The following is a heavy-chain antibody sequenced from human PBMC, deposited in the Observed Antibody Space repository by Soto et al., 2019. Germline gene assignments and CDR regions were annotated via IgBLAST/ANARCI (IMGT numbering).Heavy chain of an antibody. CDR1: GFTFSSYS. V-gene: IGHV3-48*02. D-gene: IGHD3-9*01. CDR2: ISSSSSTI. CDR3: ARPPQTNKLRYFDWDTPAGAFDI. J-gene: IGHJ3*02. Sequence: GGSLRLSCAASGFTFSSYSMNWVRQAPGKGLEWVSYISSSSSTIYYADSVKGRFTISRDNAKNSLYLQMNSLRDEDTAVYYCARPPQTNKLRYFDWDTPAGAFDIWGQGTMVTVSS.